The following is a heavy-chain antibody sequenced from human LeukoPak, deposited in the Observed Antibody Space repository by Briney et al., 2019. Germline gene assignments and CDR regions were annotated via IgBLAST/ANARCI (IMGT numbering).Heavy chain of an antibody. J-gene: IGHJ4*02. CDR2: IWYDGSNK. V-gene: IGHV3-33*08. D-gene: IGHD3-22*01. Sequence: GGSLRLSCAASGFTFSSYAMSWVRQAPGKGLEWVAVIWYDGSNKYYADSVKGRFTISRDNSKNTLYLQMNSLRAEDTAVYYCARGKMRTYYYDSSGYLDFDYWGQGTLVTVSS. CDR1: GFTFSSYA. CDR3: ARGKMRTYYYDSSGYLDFDY.